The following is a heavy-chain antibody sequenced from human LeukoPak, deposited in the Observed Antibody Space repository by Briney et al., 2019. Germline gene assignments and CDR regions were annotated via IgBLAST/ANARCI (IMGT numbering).Heavy chain of an antibody. J-gene: IGHJ6*03. CDR3: ARGRFPSGGSSILRWPGRIQDGNYYMDV. CDR1: GFNFRAYW. CDR2: IHQHGSKE. D-gene: IGHD2-15*01. Sequence: PGGSLRLSCTTSGFNFRAYWMGWVRQAPGKGLEWVANIHQHGSKENYLDSVKGRLTISRDNSRNTLYLQMSSLRSEDTAVYYCARGRFPSGGSSILRWPGRIQDGNYYMDVWGKGTTVTVSS. V-gene: IGHV3-7*03.